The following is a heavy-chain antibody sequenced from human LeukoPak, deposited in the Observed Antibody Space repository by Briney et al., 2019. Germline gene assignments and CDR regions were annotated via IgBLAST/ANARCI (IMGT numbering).Heavy chain of an antibody. CDR2: IYHSGST. Sequence: KASETLSLTCTVSGYSISSGYYWGWIRQPPGKGLEWIGSIYHSGSTYYNPSLKSRVTISVDTSKNQFSLKLSSVTAADTAVYYCARQGKGMGAYEDYWGQGTLVTVSS. D-gene: IGHD3-16*01. V-gene: IGHV4-38-2*02. CDR1: GYSISSGYY. CDR3: ARQGKGMGAYEDY. J-gene: IGHJ4*02.